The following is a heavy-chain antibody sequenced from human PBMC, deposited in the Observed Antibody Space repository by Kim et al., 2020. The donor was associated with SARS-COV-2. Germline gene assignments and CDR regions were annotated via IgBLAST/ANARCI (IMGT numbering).Heavy chain of an antibody. V-gene: IGHV3-23*01. CDR3: AKDEDYLWSGYLVDV. J-gene: IGHJ6*02. CDR1: GFTFSSYA. D-gene: IGHD3-3*01. CDR2: ISGSGGST. Sequence: GGSLRLSCAASGFTFSSYAMSWVRQAPGKGLEWVSAISGSGGSTYYADSVKGRFTISRDNSKNTLYLQMNSLRAEDTAVYYCAKDEDYLWSGYLVDVWGQGTTVTVSS.